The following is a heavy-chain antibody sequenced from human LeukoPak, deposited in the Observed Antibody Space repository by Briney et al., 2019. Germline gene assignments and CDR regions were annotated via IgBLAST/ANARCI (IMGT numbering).Heavy chain of an antibody. J-gene: IGHJ5*02. D-gene: IGHD2-15*01. CDR2: IWYDGSKQ. Sequence: GGSLRLSCAASGFTFTTYGFHWVRQAPGKGLEWVAVIWYDGSKQYYADSVKGRFTFSRDDSQNMLYLQMNSLRAEDTAIYYCARDVCSAGSCYLKWFDPWGQGTLVTVSS. CDR1: GFTFTTYG. V-gene: IGHV3-33*01. CDR3: ARDVCSAGSCYLKWFDP.